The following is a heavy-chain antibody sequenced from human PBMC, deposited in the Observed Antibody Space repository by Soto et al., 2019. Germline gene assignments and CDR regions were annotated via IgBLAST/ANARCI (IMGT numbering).Heavy chain of an antibody. J-gene: IGHJ4*02. D-gene: IGHD6-19*01. CDR3: ARVPTYSSAWPNYFDY. CDR1: AFTFSRSS. V-gene: IGHV3-48*01. CDR2: ISSNSGTI. Sequence: EVQLVEAGGGLVQPGGSLRLSCAASAFTFSRSSMNWVRQAPGKGLEWISYISSNSGTIYYADSVRGRFTISRDNAKNSLYLQMNSLRAEDSAVYYCARVPTYSSAWPNYFDYWGQGTLVTVSS.